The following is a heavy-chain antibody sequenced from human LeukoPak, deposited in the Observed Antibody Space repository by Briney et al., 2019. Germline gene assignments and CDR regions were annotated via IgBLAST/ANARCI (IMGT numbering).Heavy chain of an antibody. CDR3: AREETYYDYVWGSYRPLYFDY. V-gene: IGHV4-59*12. J-gene: IGHJ4*02. Sequence: SETLSLTCTVSGGSISSYYWSWIRQPPGKGLEWIGYIYYSGSTNYNPSLKSRVTISVDTSKNQFSLKLSSVTAADTAVYYCAREETYYDYVWGSYRPLYFDYWGQGTLVTVSS. D-gene: IGHD3-16*02. CDR1: GGSISSYY. CDR2: IYYSGST.